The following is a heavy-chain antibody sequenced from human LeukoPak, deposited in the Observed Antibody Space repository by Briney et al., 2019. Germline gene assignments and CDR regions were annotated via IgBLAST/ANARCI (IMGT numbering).Heavy chain of an antibody. Sequence: GRSLRLSCAASGFTFSSYVMHWVRQAPGKGLEWVAVISYDGSNKYYADSVKGRFTISRDNSKNTLYLQMNSLRAEDTAVYYCAKDASRYYDILTGYHDYWGQGTLVTVSS. CDR1: GFTFSSYV. CDR2: ISYDGSNK. J-gene: IGHJ4*02. D-gene: IGHD3-9*01. CDR3: AKDASRYYDILTGYHDY. V-gene: IGHV3-30*18.